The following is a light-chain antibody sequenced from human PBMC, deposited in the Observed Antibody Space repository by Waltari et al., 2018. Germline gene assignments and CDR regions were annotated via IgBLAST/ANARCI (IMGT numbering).Light chain of an antibody. CDR3: QTGGHGTWV. CDR1: RGHGSNA. CDR2: VNSDGSH. V-gene: IGLV4-69*01. J-gene: IGLJ3*02. Sequence: QPVLTHSPSASPSLGASVTLTCTLSRGHGSNAPAWQQQQPEKGPRYLMKVNSDGSHSKGDQIPDRFSGSSSGAERYLTISSRQSEDEADYYCQTGGHGTWVFGGGTKLTVL.